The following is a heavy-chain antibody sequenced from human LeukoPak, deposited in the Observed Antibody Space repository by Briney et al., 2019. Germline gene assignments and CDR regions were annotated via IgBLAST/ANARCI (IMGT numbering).Heavy chain of an antibody. Sequence: SETLSLTCAVSVGSISPYYWSWIRQPPGKGLEGIADIYYRWTTKYNPSLRSRATISVDTYKNQFSLKLTSVTAADTAVYYCVRETPSSGYFDYWGQGTLVTVSS. CDR3: VRETPSSGYFDY. D-gene: IGHD3-3*01. CDR2: IYYRWTT. V-gene: IGHV4-59*01. CDR1: VGSISPYY. J-gene: IGHJ4*02.